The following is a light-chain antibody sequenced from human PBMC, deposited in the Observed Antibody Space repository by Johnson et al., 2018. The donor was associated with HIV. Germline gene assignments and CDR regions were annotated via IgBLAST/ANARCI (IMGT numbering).Light chain of an antibody. Sequence: QSVLTQPPSVSAAPGEKVTISCSGNSSNIEINYVSWYQQLPGTAPKLLIYENNKRPSGIPDRFSGSKSGTSATLGITGLQTGDEADYYCGTWDTSLSARGVFGTGTKVTGL. V-gene: IGLV1-51*02. CDR3: GTWDTSLSARGV. CDR1: SSNIEINY. J-gene: IGLJ1*01. CDR2: ENN.